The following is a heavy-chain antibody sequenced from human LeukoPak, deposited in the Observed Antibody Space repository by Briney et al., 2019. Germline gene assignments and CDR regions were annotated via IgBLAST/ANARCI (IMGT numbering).Heavy chain of an antibody. CDR1: GCFFTNYL. Sequence: GSALPTSYKTCGCFFTNYLIGGLRQKPARGVEWMGIIYPGDSDTRYSPSFQGKVTISADQSTSTAYLQWSSLNATDTGTIYCAIFDPIRFDTWGQGTMVTASS. J-gene: IGHJ3*02. CDR3: AIFDPIRFDT. V-gene: IGHV5-51*01. D-gene: IGHD3-9*01. CDR2: IYPGDSDT.